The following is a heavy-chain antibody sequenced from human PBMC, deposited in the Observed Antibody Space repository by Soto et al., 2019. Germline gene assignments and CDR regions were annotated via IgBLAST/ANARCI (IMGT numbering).Heavy chain of an antibody. V-gene: IGHV1-2*02. CDR3: SRDGNYYTSGEGHGFDP. CDR2: INPNTGGT. J-gene: IGHJ5*02. Sequence: QIELVQSGAEVTKSGASVKVSCKTSGYTFAEIYVHWVRQVPGQGLEWMGWINPNTGGTHYAVKFQERVTMTRDTSIRTAYMELARLRSDDTSTYYCSRDGNYYTSGEGHGFDPWVQGTLITVSP. D-gene: IGHD2-15*01. CDR1: GYTFAEIY.